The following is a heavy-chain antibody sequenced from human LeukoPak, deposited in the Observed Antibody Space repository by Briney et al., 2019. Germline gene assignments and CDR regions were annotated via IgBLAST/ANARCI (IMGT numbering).Heavy chain of an antibody. J-gene: IGHJ5*02. V-gene: IGHV5-51*01. D-gene: IGHD5-24*01. CDR3: ARGPRRRQEMATIFWFDP. CDR1: GSRFTSYW. CDR2: IYPGDSDT. Sequence: GASLKISCKGSGSRFTSYWIGWVRQMPGKGLEWMGIIYPGDSDTRYSPSFQGQVTISADKSISPPYLQWSSLKASDTAMYYCARGPRRRQEMATIFWFDPWGQGTLVTVSS.